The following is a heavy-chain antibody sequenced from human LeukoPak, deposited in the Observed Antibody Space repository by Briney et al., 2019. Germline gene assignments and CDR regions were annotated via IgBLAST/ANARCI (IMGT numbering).Heavy chain of an antibody. Sequence: SETLSLTCAVYGGSFNGYYWTWIRQPPGKGLEWIGEINHSGSTDYNPSLKSRVTISVDTPKNQFSLKLNSVTAADTAVYYCARGQLRLSNWGQGSLVIVSS. CDR2: INHSGST. J-gene: IGHJ4*02. CDR1: GGSFNGYY. CDR3: ARGQLRLSN. V-gene: IGHV4-34*01. D-gene: IGHD6-25*01.